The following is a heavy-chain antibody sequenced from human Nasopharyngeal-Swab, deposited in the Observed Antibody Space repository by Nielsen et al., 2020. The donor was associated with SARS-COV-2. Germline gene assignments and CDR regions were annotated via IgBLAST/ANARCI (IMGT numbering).Heavy chain of an antibody. CDR2: IYYSGST. D-gene: IGHD6-13*01. J-gene: IGHJ6*02. CDR1: GGSISSSSYY. Sequence: SETLSLTCTVSGGSISSSSYYWGWIRQPPGKGLEWIGSIYYSGSTYYNPSLKSRVTISVDTSKNQFSLKLRSVTAADTAVYYCVGSSWYGDYYYYYGMGVWGQGTTVTVSS. CDR3: VGSSWYGDYYYYYGMGV. V-gene: IGHV4-39*07.